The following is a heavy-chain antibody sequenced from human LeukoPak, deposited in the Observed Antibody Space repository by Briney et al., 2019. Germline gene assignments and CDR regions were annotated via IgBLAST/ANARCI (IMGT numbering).Heavy chain of an antibody. J-gene: IGHJ6*02. D-gene: IGHD2-2*01. CDR1: GYTFTGYY. CDR3: AREYCSRTSCYLYYYYGMDV. V-gene: IGHV1-2*02. CDR2: INPNSGGT. Sequence: ASVKVSCKASGYTFTGYYMHWVRQAPGQGLEWMGWINPNSGGTNYAQKFQGRVTMTRDTSISTAYMELIRLRSDDTAVYYCAREYCSRTSCYLYYYYGMDVWGRGTTVTVSS.